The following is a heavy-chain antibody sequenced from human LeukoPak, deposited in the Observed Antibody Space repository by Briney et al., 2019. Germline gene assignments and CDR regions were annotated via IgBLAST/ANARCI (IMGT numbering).Heavy chain of an antibody. J-gene: IGHJ4*02. CDR1: GFTFISYW. Sequence: GGSLRLSCAASGFTFISYWMTWVRQAPGEGLEWVATIKEDGSEKHYVYSVKGRFSISRDNAKETLYLQMNSLRAEDTAVYYCARGRRWLQPIEYWGEGAPVTVSS. CDR3: ARGRRWLQPIEY. D-gene: IGHD5-24*01. CDR2: IKEDGSEK. V-gene: IGHV3-7*01.